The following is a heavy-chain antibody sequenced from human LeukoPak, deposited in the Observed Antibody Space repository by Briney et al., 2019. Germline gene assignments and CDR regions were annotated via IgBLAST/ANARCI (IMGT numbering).Heavy chain of an antibody. Sequence: GGSLRLSCAASGFTFSSYAMSWVRQAPGKGLEWVSDISGSGGSTYHADSVKGRFTISRDNSKNTLYLQMNSLRADDTAVYYCAKDSRNLPFDYWGQGTLVTVSS. D-gene: IGHD1-14*01. CDR3: AKDSRNLPFDY. J-gene: IGHJ4*02. CDR2: ISGSGGST. V-gene: IGHV3-23*01. CDR1: GFTFSSYA.